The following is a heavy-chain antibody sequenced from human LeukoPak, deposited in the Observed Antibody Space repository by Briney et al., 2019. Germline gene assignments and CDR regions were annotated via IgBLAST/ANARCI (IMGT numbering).Heavy chain of an antibody. CDR3: ARDQIAAAADYYYYGMDV. CDR1: GYTFTSYY. J-gene: IGHJ6*02. CDR2: INPSGGST. Sequence: ASVKVSCKASGYTFTSYYMHWVRQAPGQGLEWMGIINPSGGSTSYAQKFQGRVTMTRDTSTSTVYMELSSLRSEDTAVYYCARDQIAAAADYYYYGMDVWGQGTTVTVSS. V-gene: IGHV1-46*01. D-gene: IGHD6-13*01.